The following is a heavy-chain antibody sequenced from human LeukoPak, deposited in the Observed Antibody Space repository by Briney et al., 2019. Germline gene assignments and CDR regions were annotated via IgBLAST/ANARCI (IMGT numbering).Heavy chain of an antibody. CDR3: AKEGFDY. V-gene: IGHV3-23*01. Sequence: GGSLRLSCAASGFTFRNSAMSWVRQAPGKGLEWVSTFTGGDGSAYYADSVKGRFTIPRDNSKNTLYLQMNSPRAEDTALYYCAKEGFDYWGQGTLVTVSS. J-gene: IGHJ4*02. CDR1: GFTFRNSA. CDR2: FTGGDGSA.